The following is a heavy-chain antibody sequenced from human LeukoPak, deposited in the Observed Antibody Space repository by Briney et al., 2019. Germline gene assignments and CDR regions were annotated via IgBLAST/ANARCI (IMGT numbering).Heavy chain of an antibody. Sequence: ASVKVSCKTSGGTFSSYAISWVRQAPGQGLEWMGGIIPIFGTANYAQEFQGRVTITADKSTSTAYMELSSLRSEDTAVYYCAREVVAATCVAFDIWGQGTMVTVSS. D-gene: IGHD2-15*01. CDR3: AREVVAATCVAFDI. V-gene: IGHV1-69*06. CDR2: IIPIFGTA. CDR1: GGTFSSYA. J-gene: IGHJ3*02.